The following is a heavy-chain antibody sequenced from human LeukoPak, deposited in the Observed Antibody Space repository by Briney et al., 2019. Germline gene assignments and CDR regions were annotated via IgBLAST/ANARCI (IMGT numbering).Heavy chain of an antibody. J-gene: IGHJ4*02. CDR3: ARVGRSTVGGY. CDR2: ISNSGSSI. Sequence: GGSLRLSCAASGFTFSNYEMSWVRQAPGKGLEWASYISNSGSSIYYADSVKGRFTISRDNAKNSLYLQMNSLRGEDTAVYYCARVGRSTVGGYWGQGTLVTVSS. V-gene: IGHV3-48*03. CDR1: GFTFSNYE. D-gene: IGHD4-23*01.